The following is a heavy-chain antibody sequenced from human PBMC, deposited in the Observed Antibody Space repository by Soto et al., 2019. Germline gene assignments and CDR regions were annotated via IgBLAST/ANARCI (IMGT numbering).Heavy chain of an antibody. D-gene: IGHD6-13*01. Sequence: GESLKISCKGSEYSFTSYWIGWVRQMPGKGLEWMGIIYPGDSGTRYSPSFQGQVTISADKSISTAYLQWSSLKASDTAMYYCARNGAAASPVDYYYYGMDVWGQGTTVTVSS. V-gene: IGHV5-51*01. J-gene: IGHJ6*02. CDR3: ARNGAAASPVDYYYYGMDV. CDR1: EYSFTSYW. CDR2: IYPGDSGT.